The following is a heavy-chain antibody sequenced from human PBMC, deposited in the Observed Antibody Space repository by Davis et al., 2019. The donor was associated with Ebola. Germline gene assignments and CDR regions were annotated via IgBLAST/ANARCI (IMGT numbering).Heavy chain of an antibody. CDR2: INHSGST. V-gene: IGHV4-34*01. CDR3: AKGRRYGYGPPRY. CDR1: GGSFSGYY. D-gene: IGHD5-18*01. J-gene: IGHJ4*02. Sequence: GSLRLSCAVYGGSFSGYYWSWIRQPPGKGLEWIGEINHSGSTNYNPSLKSRVTISVDTSKNQFSLKLSSVTAADTAVYYCAKGRRYGYGPPRYWGQGTLVTVSS.